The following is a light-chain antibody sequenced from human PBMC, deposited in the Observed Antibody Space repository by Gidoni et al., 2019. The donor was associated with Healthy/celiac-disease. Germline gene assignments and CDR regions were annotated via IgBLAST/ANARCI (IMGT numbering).Light chain of an antibody. CDR3: QQLNSYPRT. CDR1: QGISSY. V-gene: IGKV1-9*01. CDR2: AAS. J-gene: IGKJ3*01. Sequence: IQLTQSPSSLSASVGDRVTITCRASQGISSYLAWYQQKPGKAPKLLIYAASTLQSGVPSRLSGSGSGTDFTLTISSLQPEDFATYYCQQLNSYPRTFGPGTKVDIK.